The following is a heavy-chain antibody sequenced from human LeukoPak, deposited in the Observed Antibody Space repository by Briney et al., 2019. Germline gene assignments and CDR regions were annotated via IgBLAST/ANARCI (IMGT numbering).Heavy chain of an antibody. CDR2: INWNGGST. Sequence: GGSLRLSCAASGFTFDDYGMSWVRQAPGKGLEWVSGINWNGGSTGYADSVKGRFTISRDNAKNSLYLQMNSLRAEDTAVYYCARDDYSNYVSPFDYWGQGTLVTVSS. CDR3: ARDDYSNYVSPFDY. J-gene: IGHJ4*02. CDR1: GFTFDDYG. D-gene: IGHD4-11*01. V-gene: IGHV3-20*04.